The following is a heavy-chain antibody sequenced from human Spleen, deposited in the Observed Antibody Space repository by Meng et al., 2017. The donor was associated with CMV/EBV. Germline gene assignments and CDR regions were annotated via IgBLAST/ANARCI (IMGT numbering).Heavy chain of an antibody. Sequence: GAISSSSNYWGWIRQPPGKGLEWIGSIYYSGNTYYNSSLKSRVTLFVDTSKNQFSLKLTSVTPADTAVYYCARGIIVPASAHYFDYWGQGTLVTVSS. V-gene: IGHV4-39*01. J-gene: IGHJ4*02. CDR3: ARGIIVPASAHYFDY. CDR2: IYYSGNT. CDR1: GAISSSSNY. D-gene: IGHD2-2*01.